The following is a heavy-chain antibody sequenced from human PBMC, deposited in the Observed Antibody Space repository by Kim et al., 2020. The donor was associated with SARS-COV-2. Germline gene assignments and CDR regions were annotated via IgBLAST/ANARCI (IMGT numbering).Heavy chain of an antibody. V-gene: IGHV3-53*01. CDR2: T. CDR3: ARVGGASYFDY. Sequence: TYYAESVKGRFTISRDNSKNTLYLQMNSLRAEDTAVYYCARVGGASYFDYWGQGTLVTVSS. J-gene: IGHJ4*02. D-gene: IGHD1-26*01.